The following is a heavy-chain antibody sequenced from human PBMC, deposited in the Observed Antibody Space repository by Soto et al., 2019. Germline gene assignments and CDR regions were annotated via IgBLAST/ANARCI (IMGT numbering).Heavy chain of an antibody. CDR3: AKDPNGDYVGAFDS. J-gene: IGHJ4*02. CDR1: GFTFSSYA. V-gene: IGHV3-23*01. Sequence: EVQVLESGGGLVQPGGSLRLSCAASGFTFSSYAMTWVRQAPGKGLEYVSSITGSGAGTVYADSVKGRFTISRDNSKNMLYLQQSSLRAEDTAIYFCAKDPNGDYVGAFDSWGQGSLVTVSS. D-gene: IGHD4-17*01. CDR2: ITGSGAGT.